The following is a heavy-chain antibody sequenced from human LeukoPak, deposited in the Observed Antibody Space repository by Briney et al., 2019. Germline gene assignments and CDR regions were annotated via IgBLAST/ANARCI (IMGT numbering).Heavy chain of an antibody. D-gene: IGHD2-21*02. J-gene: IGHJ4*02. CDR2: IKSKTDGGTT. CDR1: GVIITNAW. Sequence: GGSLRLSCAASGVIITNAWMNWVRQAPGEGLEWVGRIKSKTDGGTTDYAAPVKGRITISRDDSTNTLHLQMNSLKTEDTAVYYCTTSLAGAVTAVYPFDNWGQGTLVTVSS. CDR3: TTSLAGAVTAVYPFDN. V-gene: IGHV3-15*01.